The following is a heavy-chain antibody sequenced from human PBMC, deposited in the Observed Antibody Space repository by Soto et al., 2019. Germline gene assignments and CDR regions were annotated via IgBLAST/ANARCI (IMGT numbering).Heavy chain of an antibody. CDR3: AKSSSSWDRYYYYYGMDV. J-gene: IGHJ6*02. CDR2: IYYCGGT. Sequence: PSDTLSLTCTVSGGSISSGDYYWSWIRHPPGKGLEWIGYIYYCGGTYYNPSLKSRVTISVDTSKNQFSLKLSSVTAADTAVYYGAKSSSSWDRYYYYYGMDVRGQGTLVTVSS. D-gene: IGHD6-13*01. CDR1: GGSISSGDYY. V-gene: IGHV4-30-4*02.